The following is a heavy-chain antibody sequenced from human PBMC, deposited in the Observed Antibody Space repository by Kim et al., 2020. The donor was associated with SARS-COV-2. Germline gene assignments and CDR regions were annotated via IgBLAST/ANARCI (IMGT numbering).Heavy chain of an antibody. Sequence: SETLSLTCTVSGGSISSGGYYWSWIRQHPGKGLEWIGYIYYSGSTYYNPSLKSRVTISVDTSKNQFSLKLSSVTAADTAVYYCARDRVYLDDILTATLRHEIFYGMDVWGQGTTVTVSS. D-gene: IGHD3-9*01. CDR1: GGSISSGGYY. CDR2: IYYSGST. CDR3: ARDRVYLDDILTATLRHEIFYGMDV. J-gene: IGHJ6*02. V-gene: IGHV4-31*03.